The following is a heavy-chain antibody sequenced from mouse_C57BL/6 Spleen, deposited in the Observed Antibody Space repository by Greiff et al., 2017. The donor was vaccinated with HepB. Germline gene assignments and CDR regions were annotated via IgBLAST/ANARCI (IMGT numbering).Heavy chain of an antibody. D-gene: IGHD1-1*01. J-gene: IGHJ1*03. CDR1: GFNIKDYY. Sequence: EVKLMESGAELVRPGASVKLSCTASGFNIKDYYMHWVKQRPEQGLEWIGRIDPEDGDTEYAPKFQGKATMTADTSSNTAYLQLSSLTSEDTAVYYCTTEDYYGSSRYFDVWGTGTTVTVSS. CDR3: TTEDYYGSSRYFDV. V-gene: IGHV14-1*01. CDR2: IDPEDGDT.